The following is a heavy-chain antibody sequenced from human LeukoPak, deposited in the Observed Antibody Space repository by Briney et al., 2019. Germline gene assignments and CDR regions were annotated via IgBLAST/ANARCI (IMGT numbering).Heavy chain of an antibody. V-gene: IGHV1-2*02. D-gene: IGHD3-10*02. CDR3: ARGRPGVRVVIYGCYP. CDR1: GYTFTGYY. CDR2: INPNSGGT. J-gene: IGHJ5*02. Sequence: ASVKVSCKASGYTFTGYYMHWVRQAPGQGLEWMGWINPNSGGTNYAQKFQGRVTMTRDTSISSAYMALSRLRSDDPAVSYGARGRPGVRVVIYGCYPCGQGTLVTVSS.